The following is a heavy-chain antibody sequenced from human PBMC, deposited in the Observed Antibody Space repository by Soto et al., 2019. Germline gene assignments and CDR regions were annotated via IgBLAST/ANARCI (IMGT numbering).Heavy chain of an antibody. CDR3: ARAPPP. J-gene: IGHJ5*02. V-gene: IGHV4-30-2*01. CDR2: IYHSGST. Sequence: SETLSLTCAVSGGSISSGGYSWSWIRQPPGKGLEWIGYIYHSGSTYYNPSLKSRVTISVDRSKNQFSLKLSSVTAADTAVYSCARAPPPGGEETLVTVSS. CDR1: GGSISSGGYS.